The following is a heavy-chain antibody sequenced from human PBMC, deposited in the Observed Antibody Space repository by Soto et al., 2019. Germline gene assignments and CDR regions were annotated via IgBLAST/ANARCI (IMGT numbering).Heavy chain of an antibody. D-gene: IGHD2-21*01. CDR2: ISGGSGYI. J-gene: IGHJ5*02. Sequence: EVQLVESGGGLVKPGGSLRLSCAASGFTFSSYSMNWVRQAPGKGLEWVSSISGGSGYIFYADSVKGRFTISRDNAKNSVYLQMNSLRAEDTAVYYCAGGRGDWSSTTCPPWLDPWGQGTLVTVSS. CDR3: AGGRGDWSSTTCPPWLDP. V-gene: IGHV3-21*01. CDR1: GFTFSSYS.